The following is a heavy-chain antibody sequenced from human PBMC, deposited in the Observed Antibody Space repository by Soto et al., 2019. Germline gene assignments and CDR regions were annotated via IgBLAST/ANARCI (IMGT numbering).Heavy chain of an antibody. CDR1: GFPLRSYS. CDR3: GRERGWVGWPERAGYYYGRDV. Sequence: GGAPKLSCAGPGFPLRSYSMNLVRPAPGKGPEWGSSIGSGSGYIYKADSVRGGFTLPGDNAKNSLYLQMNSGRAGDRAVYYCGRERGWVGWPERAGYYYGRDVGGKGTRVTVSS. D-gene: IGHD1-26*01. J-gene: IGHJ6*04. V-gene: IGHV3-21*01. CDR2: IGSGSGYI.